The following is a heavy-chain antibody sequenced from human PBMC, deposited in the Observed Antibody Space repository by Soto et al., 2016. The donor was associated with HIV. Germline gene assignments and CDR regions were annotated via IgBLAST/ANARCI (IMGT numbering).Heavy chain of an antibody. J-gene: IGHJ4*02. D-gene: IGHD1-26*01. CDR3: AREPYSGSYYGSYDY. CDR2: IYSGGST. Sequence: EVQLVESGGGLVQPGGSLRLSCAASGFTVSSNYMSWVRQAPGKGLEWVSVIYSGGSTYYADSVKGRFTISRDNSKNTLYLQMNSLRAEDTAVYYCAREPYSGSYYGSYDYWGQGTLVTVSS. CDR1: GFTVSSNY. V-gene: IGHV3-66*01.